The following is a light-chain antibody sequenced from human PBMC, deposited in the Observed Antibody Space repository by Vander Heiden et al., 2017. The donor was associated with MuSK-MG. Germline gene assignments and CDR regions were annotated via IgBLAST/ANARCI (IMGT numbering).Light chain of an antibody. CDR3: QSYDSRLSGHYV. Sequence: QSVLTQPPSVSGAPGQRVTISCTGSSSNIGAGYDEHWYQQLPGTAPKLLIYGNSNRPSGVPDRFSGSKSGTSASLAITELQAEDEANYYCQSYDSRLSGHYVFGTGTKVTVL. CDR2: GNS. V-gene: IGLV1-40*01. CDR1: SSNIGAGYD. J-gene: IGLJ1*01.